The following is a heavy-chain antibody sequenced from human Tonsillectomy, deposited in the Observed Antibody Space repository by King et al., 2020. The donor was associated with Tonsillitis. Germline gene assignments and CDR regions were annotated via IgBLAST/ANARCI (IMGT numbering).Heavy chain of an antibody. CDR3: TRDLLSFGRGVIFSC. J-gene: IGHJ4*02. Sequence: VQLVESGGGLVKPGESLRLSCSASGFTFSSYAMDWVRQVPGKGLEWVASIAATSSHIYYADSVKGRFTISRDNANNSLYLQMNSLGVEDTAVYYCTRDLLSFGRGVIFSCWGQGTLVSVSS. CDR1: GFTFSSYA. CDR2: IAATSSHI. D-gene: IGHD3-10*01. V-gene: IGHV3-21*04.